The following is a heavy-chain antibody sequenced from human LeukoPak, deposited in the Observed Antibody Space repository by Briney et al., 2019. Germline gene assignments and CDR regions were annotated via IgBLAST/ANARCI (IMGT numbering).Heavy chain of an antibody. CDR2: INPNSGGT. D-gene: IGHD6-19*01. CDR3: AKEYSSGWSRFDY. V-gene: IGHV1-2*02. Sequence: EASVKVSCKASGYTFTGYYIHWVRQAPGQGLEWMGWINPNSGGTNYAQKFQGRVTMTRDTSISTAYMELSRLISDDTAVYYRAKEYSSGWSRFDYWGQGTLVTVSS. J-gene: IGHJ4*02. CDR1: GYTFTGYY.